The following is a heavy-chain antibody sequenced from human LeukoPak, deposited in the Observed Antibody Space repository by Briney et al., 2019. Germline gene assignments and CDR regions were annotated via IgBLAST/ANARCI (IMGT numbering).Heavy chain of an antibody. CDR2: IIPILGIA. CDR1: GGTFSSYA. D-gene: IGHD4-17*01. V-gene: IGHV1-69*04. Sequence: ASVKVSCKASGGTFSSYAISWVRQAPGQGLEWMGRIIPILGIANYAQKFQGRVTITADKSTSTAYMELSSLRSEDTAVYYCARASAVTKPLDYWGQGTLVTVSS. J-gene: IGHJ4*02. CDR3: ARASAVTKPLDY.